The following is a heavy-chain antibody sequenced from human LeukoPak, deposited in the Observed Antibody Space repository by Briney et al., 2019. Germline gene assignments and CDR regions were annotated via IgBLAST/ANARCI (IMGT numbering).Heavy chain of an antibody. CDR1: GFTSTSYA. D-gene: IGHD1/OR15-1a*01. Sequence: PGGSLRLSCAASGFTSTSYAMSWVRRAPGKGLEWVSSISVSGGKPYYAQPAKGRFSISRDNSKNTLNLQMDSLRADDTALYFCAKDPWNTAVANTNGWFDPWGQGTLVTVSS. CDR2: ISVSGGKP. V-gene: IGHV3-23*01. J-gene: IGHJ5*02. CDR3: AKDPWNTAVANTNGWFDP.